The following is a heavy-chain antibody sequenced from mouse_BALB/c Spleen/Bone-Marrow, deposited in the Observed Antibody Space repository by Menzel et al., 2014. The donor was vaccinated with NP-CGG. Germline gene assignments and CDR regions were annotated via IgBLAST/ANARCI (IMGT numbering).Heavy chain of an antibody. V-gene: IGHV6-6*02. Sequence: DVKLQESGGGLVQPGGSMKLSCVASGFTFSNYWMNWVRQSPEKGLEWVAEIRLKSNNYATHYAESVKGRFTISRDDSKSSVYLQMNNLRAEDTGIYYCTRGIYYGNFYAMDYWGQGTSVTVSS. CDR3: TRGIYYGNFYAMDY. CDR2: IRLKSNNYAT. D-gene: IGHD2-1*01. J-gene: IGHJ4*01. CDR1: GFTFSNYW.